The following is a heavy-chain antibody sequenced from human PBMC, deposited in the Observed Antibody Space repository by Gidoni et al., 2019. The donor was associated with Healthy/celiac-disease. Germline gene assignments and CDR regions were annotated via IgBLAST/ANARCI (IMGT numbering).Heavy chain of an antibody. CDR3: AKGGRVVSDY. Sequence: QVQLVESGGGVVQPGGSLSLSCAPSGFTFSSYGMHWVRQAPGKGLEWVAFIRYDGSNKYYADSVKGRFTISRDNSKNTLYLQMNSLRAEDTAVYYCAKGGRVVSDYWGQGTLVTVSS. CDR1: GFTFSSYG. CDR2: IRYDGSNK. V-gene: IGHV3-30*02. J-gene: IGHJ4*02. D-gene: IGHD2-15*01.